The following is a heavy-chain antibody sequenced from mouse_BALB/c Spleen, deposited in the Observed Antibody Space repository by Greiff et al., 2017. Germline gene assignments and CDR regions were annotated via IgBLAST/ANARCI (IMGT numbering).Heavy chain of an antibody. V-gene: IGHV3-6*02. CDR1: GYSITSGYY. Sequence: VQLQQSGPGLVKPSQSLSLTCSVTGYSITSGYYWNWIRQFPGNKLEWMGYISYDGSNNYNPSLKNRISITRDTSKNQFFLKLNSVTTEDTATYYCARVRGSSYGFDYWGQGTTLTVSS. CDR2: ISYDGSN. J-gene: IGHJ2*01. CDR3: ARVRGSSYGFDY. D-gene: IGHD1-1*01.